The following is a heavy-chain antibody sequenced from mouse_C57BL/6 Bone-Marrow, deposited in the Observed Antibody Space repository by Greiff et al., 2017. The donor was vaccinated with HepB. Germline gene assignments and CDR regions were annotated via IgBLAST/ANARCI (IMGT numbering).Heavy chain of an antibody. Sequence: EVKLVESGGGLVKPGGSLKLSCAASGFTFSSYAMSWVRQTPEKRLEWVATISDGGSYTYYPDNVKGRFTISRDNAKNNLYLQMSHLKSEDTAMYYCARDADYYGSSYFDYWGQGTTLTVSS. CDR3: ARDADYYGSSYFDY. J-gene: IGHJ2*01. D-gene: IGHD1-1*01. V-gene: IGHV5-4*01. CDR1: GFTFSSYA. CDR2: ISDGGSYT.